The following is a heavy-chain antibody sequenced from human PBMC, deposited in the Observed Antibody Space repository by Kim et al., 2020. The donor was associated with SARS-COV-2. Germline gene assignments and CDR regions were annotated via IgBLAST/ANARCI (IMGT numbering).Heavy chain of an antibody. CDR2: IIPIFGTA. CDR1: GGTFSSYA. CDR3: ARSPYCGGDCYSGGMDV. J-gene: IGHJ6*02. V-gene: IGHV1-69*13. D-gene: IGHD2-21*02. Sequence: SVKVSCKASGGTFSSYAISWVRQAPGQGLEWMGGIIPIFGTANYAQKFQGRVTITADESTSTAYMELSSLRSEDTAVYYYARSPYCGGDCYSGGMDVWGQGTTVTVSS.